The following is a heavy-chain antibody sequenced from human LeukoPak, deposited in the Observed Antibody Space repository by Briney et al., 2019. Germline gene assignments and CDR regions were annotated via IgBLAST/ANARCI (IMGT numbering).Heavy chain of an antibody. D-gene: IGHD6-19*01. V-gene: IGHV4-59*01. Sequence: MTSETLSLTCTVSGGSISSYYWSWIRQPPGKGLEWIGYIYYSGSTNYNPSLKSRVTISVDTSKNQFSLKLSSVPAADTAVYYCARTKLYSSGWYYYYYMDVWGKGTTVTVSS. J-gene: IGHJ6*03. CDR1: GGSISSYY. CDR3: ARTKLYSSGWYYYYYMDV. CDR2: IYYSGST.